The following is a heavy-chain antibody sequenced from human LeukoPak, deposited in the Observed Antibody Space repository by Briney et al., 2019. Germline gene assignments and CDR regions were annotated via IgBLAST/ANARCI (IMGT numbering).Heavy chain of an antibody. CDR2: ISGSGDST. D-gene: IGHD1-14*01. V-gene: IGHV3-23*01. CDR1: GFILDTHT. Sequence: GGSLRLSCTGSGFILDTHTLTWVGQAPGKGLEWVASISGSGDSTNYGDSVKGRFTISRDNFKRTVHLEMSNLRADDTAMYYCVRRAAVRGMDFWGLGTTVMVSS. CDR3: VRRAAVRGMDF. J-gene: IGHJ6*02.